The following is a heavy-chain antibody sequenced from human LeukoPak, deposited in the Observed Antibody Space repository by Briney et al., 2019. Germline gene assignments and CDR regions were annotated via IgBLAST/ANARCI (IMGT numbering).Heavy chain of an antibody. J-gene: IGHJ5*02. D-gene: IGHD2-15*01. CDR1: GGSISSNSDY. Sequence: KPSETLSLTCTVSGGSISSNSDYWGWIRQPPGKGLEWIVSIYYSGRTYYNPSLKSRVTISVDTSKNQFSLKLSSVTAADTAVYYCARRSGCSGGSCYSLWFDPWGQGTLVTVSS. CDR3: ARRSGCSGGSCYSLWFDP. CDR2: IYYSGRT. V-gene: IGHV4-39*01.